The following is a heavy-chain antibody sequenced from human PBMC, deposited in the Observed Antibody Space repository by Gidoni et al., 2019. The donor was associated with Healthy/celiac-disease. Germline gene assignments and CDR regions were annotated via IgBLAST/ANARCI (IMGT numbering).Heavy chain of an antibody. Sequence: QVQLVESGGGGDKPGRYLRLSCAASGFTFSSYGMHWVRQARGTGLEWVAGISYDGSNKYYAASVQGRFTIAIDNSKNTLYLQMNSLGAEDTAVYYCASCRVTTADFLDYWGQGTLVTVSS. J-gene: IGHJ4*02. V-gene: IGHV3-30*03. CDR2: ISYDGSNK. CDR3: ASCRVTTADFLDY. CDR1: GFTFSSYG. D-gene: IGHD4-17*01.